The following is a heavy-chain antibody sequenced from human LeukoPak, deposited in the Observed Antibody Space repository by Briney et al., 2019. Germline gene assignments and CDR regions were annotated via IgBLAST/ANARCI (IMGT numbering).Heavy chain of an antibody. Sequence: SQTLSLICAISGDSVSRVRAVWNWIKQSPSRGLEWLGRTYYKFKWYNDYVVSVKSRITINADTSKNQFSLQLSSVTPEDTAVYFCARVAHPWGPNDDFDIWGQGTMVTVSS. J-gene: IGHJ3*02. CDR3: ARVAHPWGPNDDFDI. V-gene: IGHV6-1*01. CDR2: TYYKFKWYN. CDR1: GDSVSRVRAV. D-gene: IGHD3-16*01.